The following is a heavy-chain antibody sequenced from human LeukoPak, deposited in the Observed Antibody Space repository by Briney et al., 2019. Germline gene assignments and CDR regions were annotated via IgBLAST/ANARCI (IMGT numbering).Heavy chain of an antibody. CDR2: IWHDGSNK. V-gene: IGHV3-33*01. D-gene: IGHD6-19*01. Sequence: GGSLRLSCAVSGFTFSSYGMHWVRQAPGKGLEWVAVIWHDGSNKYYADSVKGRFTISRDNSKNTLYLQMNSLRAEDTAVYYCARDRRVAVAGTGFLSGYYYYYGMDVWGQGTTVTVSS. J-gene: IGHJ6*02. CDR1: GFTFSSYG. CDR3: ARDRRVAVAGTGFLSGYYYYYGMDV.